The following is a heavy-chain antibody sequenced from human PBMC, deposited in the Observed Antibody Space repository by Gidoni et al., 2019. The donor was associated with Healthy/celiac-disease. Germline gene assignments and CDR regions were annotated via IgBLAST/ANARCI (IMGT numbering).Heavy chain of an antibody. V-gene: IGHV1-3*01. CDR2: INAGNGNT. J-gene: IGHJ4*02. D-gene: IGHD3-22*01. CDR1: GYTFPSYA. Sequence: QVQLVQSGAEVKKPGASVKVSCKASGYTFPSYAMHWVRQAPGQRLEWMGWINAGNGNTKYSQKYQGRVTITRDTSASPAYMELSSLRSEDTAVYYCAITYYYDSSGSGIFDYWGQGTLVTVSS. CDR3: AITYYYDSSGSGIFDY.